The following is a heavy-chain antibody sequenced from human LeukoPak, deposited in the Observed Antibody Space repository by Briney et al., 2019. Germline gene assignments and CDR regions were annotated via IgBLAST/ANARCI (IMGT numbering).Heavy chain of an antibody. J-gene: IGHJ4*02. Sequence: GGSLRLSCAASGFTFSAYWMHWVRQAPGKGLVWVSHIKTDGSGTTYADSVKGRFTISRDNAKNTLYLQMNSLRAEDTAVYYCARDRGYTQDYWGQGTPVTVSS. CDR2: IKTDGSGT. V-gene: IGHV3-74*01. CDR1: GFTFSAYW. CDR3: ARDRGYTQDY. D-gene: IGHD5-12*01.